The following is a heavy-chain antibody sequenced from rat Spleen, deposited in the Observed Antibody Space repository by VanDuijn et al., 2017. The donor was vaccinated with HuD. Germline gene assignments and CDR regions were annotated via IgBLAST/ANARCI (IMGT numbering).Heavy chain of an antibody. V-gene: IGHV5S10*01. D-gene: IGHD4-3*01. CDR3: ARHKFGVRGYYFDY. CDR2: ISYDGSRT. Sequence: EVQLVESGGGLVQPGRSLKLSCAASGFIFSDYNMAWVRQAPKKGLEWVATISYDGSRTYYQDSVKGRFTISRDNAKSTLYLQMNSLRSEDTATYYCARHKFGVRGYYFDYWGQGVMVTVSS. CDR1: GFIFSDYN. J-gene: IGHJ2*01.